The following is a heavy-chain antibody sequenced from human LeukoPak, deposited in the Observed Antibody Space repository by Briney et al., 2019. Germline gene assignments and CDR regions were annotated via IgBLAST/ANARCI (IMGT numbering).Heavy chain of an antibody. CDR1: SGSFSSSSYY. V-gene: IGHV4-39*01. J-gene: IGHJ4*02. CDR2: INYSGTT. Sequence: PSETLSLTCTVSSGSFSSSSYYCGWIRQPPGMGLEWIATINYSGTTYYNPSLKSRVTTSVDTSKNQFSLKLTSVTAADTAVYYCARLRGGIQLWGDWGQGTQVTVSS. CDR3: ARLRGGIQLWGD. D-gene: IGHD5-18*01.